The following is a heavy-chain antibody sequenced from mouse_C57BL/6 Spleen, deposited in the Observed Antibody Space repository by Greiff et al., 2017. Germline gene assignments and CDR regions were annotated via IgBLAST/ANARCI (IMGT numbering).Heavy chain of an antibody. J-gene: IGHJ4*01. D-gene: IGHD3-2*02. CDR2: IDPSDSET. V-gene: IGHV1-52*01. Sequence: VQLQQPGAELVRPGSSVKLSCKASGYTFTSYWMHWVKQRPIQGLEWIGNIDPSDSETHYNQKFKDKATLTVDKSSSTAYMQLSSLTSEDPAVYYCARYSSGYDYAMDYWGQGTSVTVSS. CDR3: ARYSSGYDYAMDY. CDR1: GYTFTSYW.